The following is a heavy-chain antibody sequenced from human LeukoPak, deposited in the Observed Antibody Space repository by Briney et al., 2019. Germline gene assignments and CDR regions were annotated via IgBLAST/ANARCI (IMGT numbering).Heavy chain of an antibody. Sequence: PGGSLRHSCAASGFTFSSYGVHWVRQAPAKGLEWVAVISYDGSNKYYADSVKGRFTISRDNSKNTLYLQMNSLRAEDTAVYYCASRAIAVANARGQGTLVTVSS. J-gene: IGHJ4*02. CDR2: ISYDGSNK. CDR3: ASRAIAVANA. V-gene: IGHV3-30*03. D-gene: IGHD6-19*01. CDR1: GFTFSSYG.